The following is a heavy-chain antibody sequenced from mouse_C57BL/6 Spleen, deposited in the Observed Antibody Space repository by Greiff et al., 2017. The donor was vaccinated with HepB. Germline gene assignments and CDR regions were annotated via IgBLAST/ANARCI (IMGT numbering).Heavy chain of an antibody. J-gene: IGHJ2*01. CDR3: ARRAFITTVVAEGYFDY. CDR1: GYTFTSYT. V-gene: IGHV1-4*01. Sequence: VQLQESGAELARPGASVKMSCKASGYTFTSYTMHWVKQRPGQGLEWIGYINPSSGYTKYNQKFKDKATLTADKSSSTAYMQLSSLTSEDSAVYYCARRAFITTVVAEGYFDYWGQGTTLTVSS. CDR2: INPSSGYT. D-gene: IGHD1-1*01.